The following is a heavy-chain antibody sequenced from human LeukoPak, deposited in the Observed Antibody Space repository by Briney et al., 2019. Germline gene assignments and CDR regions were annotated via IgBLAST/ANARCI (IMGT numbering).Heavy chain of an antibody. V-gene: IGHV4-39*01. CDR2: IYYSGST. CDR1: GGSISSSSYY. Sequence: SETLSLTCTVSGGSISSSSYYWGWVRQPPGKGLEWIGSIYYSGSTYYNPSLKSRVTISVDTSKNQFSLKLSPVTAADTAVYYCASRIAVAGTAFDYWGQGTLVTVSS. CDR3: ASRIAVAGTAFDY. D-gene: IGHD6-19*01. J-gene: IGHJ4*02.